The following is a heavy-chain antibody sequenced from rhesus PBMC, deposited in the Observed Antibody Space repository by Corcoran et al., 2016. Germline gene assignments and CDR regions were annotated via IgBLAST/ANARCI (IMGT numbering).Heavy chain of an antibody. J-gene: IGHJ4*01. CDR1: GYSISSGYD. CDR2: IYGSSGST. CDR3: ARALYSGSWSYLDY. D-gene: IGHD6-25*01. Sequence: QVQLQESGPGVVKPSETLSLTCAVSGYSISSGYDWSWIRQPPGKGLEWIGYIYGSSGSTNSTPSLKNRFTISKDTSKNQFSLKLSSVTAADTAVYYCARALYSGSWSYLDYWGQGVLVTVSS. V-gene: IGHV4-76*01.